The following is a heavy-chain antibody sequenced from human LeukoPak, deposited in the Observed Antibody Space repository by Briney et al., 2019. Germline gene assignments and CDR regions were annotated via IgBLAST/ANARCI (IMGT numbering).Heavy chain of an antibody. D-gene: IGHD1-26*01. Sequence: GGSLRLSCAASGFTFSSYAMSWVRQAPGKGLEWVSAISGSGGSTYYADSVKGRFTIFRDNSKNTLYLQMNSLRAEDTAVYYCAKDLSSGSGGYWGQGTLVTVSS. V-gene: IGHV3-23*01. CDR1: GFTFSSYA. CDR2: ISGSGGST. J-gene: IGHJ4*02. CDR3: AKDLSSGSGGY.